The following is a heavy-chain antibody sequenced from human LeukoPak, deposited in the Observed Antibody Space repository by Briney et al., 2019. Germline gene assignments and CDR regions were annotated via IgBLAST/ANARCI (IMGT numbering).Heavy chain of an antibody. Sequence: PGGSLRLSCAASGFTFSRYWMSWVRQDPGKGLEWVANIKQDGSEKYYVDSVKGRFTISRDNAKNSLYLQMNSLRAEDTAVYYCAREGFGSSWYSEGLDYWGQGTLVTVSS. J-gene: IGHJ4*02. D-gene: IGHD6-13*01. CDR1: GFTFSRYW. CDR2: IKQDGSEK. V-gene: IGHV3-7*01. CDR3: AREGFGSSWYSEGLDY.